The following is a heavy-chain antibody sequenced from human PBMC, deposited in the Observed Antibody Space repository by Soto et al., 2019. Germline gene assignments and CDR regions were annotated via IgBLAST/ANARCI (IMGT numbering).Heavy chain of an antibody. CDR2: INHSGST. CDR3: ARGRCSSTSCYGGWFDP. Sequence: QVQLQQWGAGLLKPSETLSLTCAVYGGSFSGYYWRWIRQPPGKGLEWIGEINHSGSTNYNPSLKSRVTISVDTSKNQFSLKLSSVTAADTAVYYCARGRCSSTSCYGGWFDPWGQGTLVTVSS. J-gene: IGHJ5*02. CDR1: GGSFSGYY. D-gene: IGHD2-2*01. V-gene: IGHV4-34*01.